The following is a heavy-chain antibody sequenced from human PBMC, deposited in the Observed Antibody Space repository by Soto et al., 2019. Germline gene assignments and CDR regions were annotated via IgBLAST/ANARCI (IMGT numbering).Heavy chain of an antibody. V-gene: IGHV4-31*03. CDR2: VYSTGRT. Sequence: QVQLQEAGPGLVKPSETLSLTCTVSGRAIPPGGSPLTWIRQFPGRGLAWIGYVYSTGRTLYTPSLKSRVSILVDTSQNQLSRSMRSVTAADTSIYYCARVATVAGYFVWFAPWGQGTLVIFSA. D-gene: IGHD6-19*01. J-gene: IGHJ5*02. CDR3: ARVATVAGYFVWFAP. CDR1: GRAIPPGGSP.